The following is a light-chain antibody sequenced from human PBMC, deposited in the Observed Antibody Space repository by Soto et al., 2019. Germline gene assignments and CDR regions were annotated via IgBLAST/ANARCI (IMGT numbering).Light chain of an antibody. Sequence: EIVLTQSPDTLSLSPGERATLSCRASQSVSSNYLAWYQQKPGQAPRLLIYGASTRATGIPDRFSGSGSGTDFTLTISRLEPEDFAVYYCQQYGSSSYTFGQGTRLEIE. J-gene: IGKJ2*01. V-gene: IGKV3-20*01. CDR2: GAS. CDR3: QQYGSSSYT. CDR1: QSVSSNY.